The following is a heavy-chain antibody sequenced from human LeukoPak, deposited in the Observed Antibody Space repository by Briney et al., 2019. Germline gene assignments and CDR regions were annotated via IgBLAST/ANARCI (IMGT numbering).Heavy chain of an antibody. CDR3: ARWSNCSSTSCYSGAFDI. D-gene: IGHD2-2*01. V-gene: IGHV4-34*01. Sequence: SETLSLTCAVYGGSFSGYYWSWTRQPPGKGLEWIGEINHSGSTNYNPSLKSRVTISVDTSKNQFSLKLSSVTAADTAVYYCARWSNCSSTSCYSGAFDIWGQGTMVTVSS. J-gene: IGHJ3*02. CDR1: GGSFSGYY. CDR2: INHSGST.